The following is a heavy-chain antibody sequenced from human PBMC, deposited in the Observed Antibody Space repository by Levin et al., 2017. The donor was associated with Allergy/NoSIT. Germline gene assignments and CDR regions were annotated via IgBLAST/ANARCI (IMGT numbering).Heavy chain of an antibody. D-gene: IGHD3-9*01. Sequence: ASVKVSCKASGYTFTGYYMHWVRQAPGQGLEWMGWINPNSGGTNYAQKFQGRVTMTRDTSISTAYMELSRLRSDDTAVYYCAVPRNYDILTGYPTPYYFDYWGQGTLVTVSS. CDR2: INPNSGGT. CDR1: GYTFTGYY. J-gene: IGHJ4*02. CDR3: AVPRNYDILTGYPTPYYFDY. V-gene: IGHV1-2*02.